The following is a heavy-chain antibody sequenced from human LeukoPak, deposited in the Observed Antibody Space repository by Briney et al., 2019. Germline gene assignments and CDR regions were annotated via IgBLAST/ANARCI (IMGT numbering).Heavy chain of an antibody. CDR1: GYTFTDYY. D-gene: IGHD1-26*01. CDR2: INPNSGGT. J-gene: IGHJ4*02. Sequence: ASVKVSCKASGYTFTDYYLHWVRQAPGQGLEWMGWINPNSGGTNYAQKFQGGVTMTRDTSISTAYMELSRLRSDDTAIYYCANLPLNSGVDYWGQGTLVTVSS. V-gene: IGHV1-2*02. CDR3: ANLPLNSGVDY.